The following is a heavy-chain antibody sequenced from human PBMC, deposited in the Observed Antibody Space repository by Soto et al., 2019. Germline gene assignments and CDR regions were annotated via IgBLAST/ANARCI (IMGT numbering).Heavy chain of an antibody. D-gene: IGHD3-16*01. CDR1: GGSFHGYS. CDR2: ISYRGTT. Sequence: KISETLSLTCNVSGGSFHGYSWSWFRQTSGKGLEWIGDISYRGTTSYSPSLKSRLMISLDTSNNQFSLKVASVTAADTAVYYCARALLGFSYGYGGYFDPWGPGTLVTVSS. CDR3: ARALLGFSYGYGGYFDP. V-gene: IGHV4-34*01. J-gene: IGHJ4*02.